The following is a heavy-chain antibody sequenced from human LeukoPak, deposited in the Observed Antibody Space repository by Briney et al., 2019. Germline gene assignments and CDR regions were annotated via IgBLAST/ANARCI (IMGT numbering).Heavy chain of an antibody. J-gene: IGHJ5*02. Sequence: SVTVSCTASGGTFSSYAISWVRQAPGQGLEWMGGIIPIFGTANYAQKFQGRVTITADESTSTAYMELSSLRSEDTAVYYCARTAAAGTGGWFDPWGQGTLVTVSS. CDR2: IIPIFGTA. D-gene: IGHD6-13*01. CDR3: ARTAAAGTGGWFDP. V-gene: IGHV1-69*01. CDR1: GGTFSSYA.